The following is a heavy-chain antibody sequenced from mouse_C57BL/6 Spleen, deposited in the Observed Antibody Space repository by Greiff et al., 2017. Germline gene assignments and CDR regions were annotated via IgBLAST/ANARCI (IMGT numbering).Heavy chain of an antibody. D-gene: IGHD2-2*01. J-gene: IGHJ1*03. V-gene: IGHV15-2*01. CDR1: DSEVFPIAY. Sequence: VQLQQSGSELRSPGSSVKLSCKDFDSEVFPIAYMSWVRQKPGHGFEGIGGILPSIGRTIYGEKFEDKATLDADTLSNTAYLELNSLTSEDSASYYCARGGVTTTYWYFDVWGTGTTVTVSS. CDR3: ARGGVTTTYWYFDV. CDR2: ILPSIGRT.